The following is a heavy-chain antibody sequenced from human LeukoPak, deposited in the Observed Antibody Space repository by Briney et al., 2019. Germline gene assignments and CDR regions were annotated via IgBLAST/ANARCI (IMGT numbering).Heavy chain of an antibody. J-gene: IGHJ4*02. D-gene: IGHD3-10*01. Sequence: GGSLRLSCAASGFTFSRYGMHWVRQAPGKGLEWVAFIRYDGTNKYFADSMKGRFTISRDNSKSTLYLQMNSLRAEDTALYYCAKGHYYGSGSPYYFDYWGQGTLVTVSS. V-gene: IGHV3-30*02. CDR2: IRYDGTNK. CDR3: AKGHYYGSGSPYYFDY. CDR1: GFTFSRYG.